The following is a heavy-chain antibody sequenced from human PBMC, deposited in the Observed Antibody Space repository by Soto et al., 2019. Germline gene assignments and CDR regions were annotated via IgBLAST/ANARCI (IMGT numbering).Heavy chain of an antibody. CDR2: ISYDGSNK. D-gene: IGHD3-10*01. Sequence: GGSLRLSCASSGFTFSSYGMHWVRQAPGKGLEWVAVISYDGSNKYYADSVEGRFTISRDNSKNTLYLQMNSLRAEDTAVYYCAKVLDYYGYGGPTTFDPWGQGT. V-gene: IGHV3-30*18. CDR1: GFTFSSYG. CDR3: AKVLDYYGYGGPTTFDP. J-gene: IGHJ5*02.